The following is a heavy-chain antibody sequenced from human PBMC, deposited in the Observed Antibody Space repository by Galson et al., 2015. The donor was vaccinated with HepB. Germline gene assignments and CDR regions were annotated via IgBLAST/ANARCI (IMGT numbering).Heavy chain of an antibody. V-gene: IGHV3-30*18. Sequence: SLRLSCAASGFTFSSYGMHWVRQAPGKGLEWVAVISYDGSNKYYADSVKGRFTISRDNSKNTLYLQMNSLRAEDTAVYYCAKDSGRDLCFDYWGQGTLVTVSS. CDR1: GFTFSSYG. J-gene: IGHJ4*02. D-gene: IGHD3-16*01. CDR3: AKDSGRDLCFDY. CDR2: ISYDGSNK.